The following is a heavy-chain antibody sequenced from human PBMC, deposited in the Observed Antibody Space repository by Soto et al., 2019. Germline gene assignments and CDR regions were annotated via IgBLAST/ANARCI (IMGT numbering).Heavy chain of an antibody. D-gene: IGHD2-2*02. CDR2: INSDGSST. J-gene: IGHJ4*02. CDR3: ARGGVGRYCSSTSCYTWVFDY. CDR1: GFTFSSYW. V-gene: IGHV3-74*01. Sequence: EVQLVESGGGLVQPGGSLRLSCAASGFTFSSYWMHWVRQAPGKGLVWVSRINSDGSSTSYADSVKGRCTISRDNDKNTLYLQMNSLRAEDTAVYYCARGGVGRYCSSTSCYTWVFDYWGQGTLVTVSS.